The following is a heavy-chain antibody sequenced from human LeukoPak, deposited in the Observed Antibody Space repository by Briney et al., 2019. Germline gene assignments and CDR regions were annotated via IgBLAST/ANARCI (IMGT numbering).Heavy chain of an antibody. Sequence: ASVKVSCKASGGTFSSYAISWVRQAPGQGLEWMGGIIPIFGTANYAQKFQGRVTITTDESTSIAYMELSSLRSEDTAVYYCASTRCSGGSCHDNNWFDPWGQGTLVTVSS. V-gene: IGHV1-69*05. D-gene: IGHD2-15*01. CDR2: IIPIFGTA. J-gene: IGHJ5*02. CDR3: ASTRCSGGSCHDNNWFDP. CDR1: GGTFSSYA.